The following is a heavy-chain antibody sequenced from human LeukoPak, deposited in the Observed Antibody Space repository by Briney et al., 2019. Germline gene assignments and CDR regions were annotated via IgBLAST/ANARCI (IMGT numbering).Heavy chain of an antibody. Sequence: PGGSLRLSCAASGFTVRSNYMIWVRQAPGKGLEWVSVIYSGGSTYYADSVKGRFTISRDNSKNTLYLQMNSLRAEDTAVYYCARDSSGYSFDFWGQGTLVTVPS. V-gene: IGHV3-53*01. CDR3: ARDSSGYSFDF. CDR2: IYSGGST. D-gene: IGHD3-22*01. CDR1: GFTVRSNY. J-gene: IGHJ4*02.